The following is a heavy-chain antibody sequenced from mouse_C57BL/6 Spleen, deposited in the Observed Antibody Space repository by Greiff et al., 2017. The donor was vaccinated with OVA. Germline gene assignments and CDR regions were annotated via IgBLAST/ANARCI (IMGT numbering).Heavy chain of an antibody. CDR2: ISDGGSYT. V-gene: IGHV5-4*01. J-gene: IGHJ1*03. Sequence: EVMLVESGGGLVKPGGSLKLSCAASGFTFSSYAMSWVRQTPEKRLEWVATISDGGSYTYYPDNVKGRFTISRDNAKNNLYLQMSHLKSEDTAMYYCARERKLPYWYFDVWGTGTTVTVSS. CDR1: GFTFSSYA. CDR3: ARERKLPYWYFDV. D-gene: IGHD5-5*01.